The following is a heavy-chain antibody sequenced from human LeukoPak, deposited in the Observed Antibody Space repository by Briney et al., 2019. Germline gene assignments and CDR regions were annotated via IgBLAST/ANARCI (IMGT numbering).Heavy chain of an antibody. CDR3: AKVWYYYDTRALDY. D-gene: IGHD3-22*01. J-gene: IGHJ4*02. Sequence: GGSLRLSCAASGFTFSSYAMSWVRQAPGKGLDWVSAISGSGGSTYYADSAKGRFTISRDNSKNTLYLQMNSLRAEDTAVYYCAKVWYYYDTRALDYWGQGTLVTVSS. CDR1: GFTFSSYA. CDR2: ISGSGGST. V-gene: IGHV3-23*01.